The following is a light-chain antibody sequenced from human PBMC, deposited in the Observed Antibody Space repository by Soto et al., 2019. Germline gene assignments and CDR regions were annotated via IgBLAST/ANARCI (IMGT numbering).Light chain of an antibody. Sequence: SYELTQPPSVSVSPGQAASITCSGDKLGDKYAYWFQQKPGQSPLLVISEDNKRPSGIPARFSGSNSGNTVTLTISGTQAMDEADYYCQAWDSSTVVFGGGTKLTVL. CDR2: EDN. CDR3: QAWDSSTVV. J-gene: IGLJ2*01. CDR1: KLGDKY. V-gene: IGLV3-1*01.